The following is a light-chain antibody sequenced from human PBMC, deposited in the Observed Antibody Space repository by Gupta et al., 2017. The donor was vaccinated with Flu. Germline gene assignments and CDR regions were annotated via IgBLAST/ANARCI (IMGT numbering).Light chain of an antibody. Sequence: DILMTQSPSSLFASVGDRVTITCRASQTINTYLNWYHQKAGKAPELLISAATSLQSGVPSRFSGSGSGTEFTLTINGLQPDDSATYYCQQTDGTPITFGGGTKVEI. V-gene: IGKV1-39*01. J-gene: IGKJ4*01. CDR3: QQTDGTPIT. CDR2: AAT. CDR1: QTINTY.